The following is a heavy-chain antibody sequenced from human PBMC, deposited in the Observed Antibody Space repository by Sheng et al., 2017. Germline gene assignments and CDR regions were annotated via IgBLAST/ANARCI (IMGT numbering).Heavy chain of an antibody. D-gene: IGHD6-13*01. CDR3: ARICSSSWYSYYYMDV. Sequence: EVQLVESGGGLVQPGGSLRLSCAASGFTFSSYEMNWVRQAPGKGLEWVSYISSSGSTIYYADSVKGRFTISRDNAKNSLYLQMNSLRAEDTAVYYCARICSSSWYSYYYMDVWGQGTTVTVSS. CDR1: GFTFSSYE. CDR2: ISSSGSTI. V-gene: IGHV3-48*03. J-gene: IGHJ6*03.